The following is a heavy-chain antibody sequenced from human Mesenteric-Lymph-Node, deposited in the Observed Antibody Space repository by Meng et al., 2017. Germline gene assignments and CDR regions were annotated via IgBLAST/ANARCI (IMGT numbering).Heavy chain of an antibody. CDR1: GFTFSSYE. D-gene: IGHD3-22*01. CDR3: ARAAVHYYDSSGYFDY. V-gene: IGHV3-48*03. Sequence: GESLKISCAASGFTFSSYEMNWVRQAPGKGLEWVSYISSSGSTIYYADSVKGRFTISRDNSKNTLYLQMNSLRAEDTAVYYCARAAVHYYDSSGYFDYWGQGTLVTVSS. J-gene: IGHJ4*02. CDR2: ISSSGSTI.